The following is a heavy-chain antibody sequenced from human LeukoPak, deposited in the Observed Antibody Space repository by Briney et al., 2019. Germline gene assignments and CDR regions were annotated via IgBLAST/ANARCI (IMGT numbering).Heavy chain of an antibody. J-gene: IGHJ1*01. D-gene: IGHD3-22*01. V-gene: IGHV1-2*02. CDR1: GYTFTSYY. CDR3: ARALYYDSSGYYSSSYYYFQH. Sequence: GASVKVSCKASGYTFTSYYLHWVRQAPGPGLEWMGWINPNSGGTNYAQKFQGRVTMTRDTSISTAYMERSRLRSDDTAEYYCARALYYDSSGYYSSSYYYFQHWGQGTLVTVSS. CDR2: INPNSGGT.